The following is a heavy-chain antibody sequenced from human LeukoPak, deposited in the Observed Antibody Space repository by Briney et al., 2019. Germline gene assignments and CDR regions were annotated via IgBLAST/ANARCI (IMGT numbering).Heavy chain of an antibody. CDR1: GTTVRMDY. CDR3: ARENGDYALDY. CDR2: IHHSGSS. V-gene: IGHV4-59*02. J-gene: IGHJ4*02. D-gene: IGHD4-17*01. Sequence: PSETLSLTCTVSGTTVRMDYWSWIRQPPGKGLEWVGSIHHSGSSKYNSSLNNRVTISLDKSKNQFSLSLTSVTVADTAVYYCARENGDYALDYWGQGTLVTVSS.